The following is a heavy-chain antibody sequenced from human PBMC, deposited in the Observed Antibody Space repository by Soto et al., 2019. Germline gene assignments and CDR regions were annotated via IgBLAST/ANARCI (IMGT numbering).Heavy chain of an antibody. Sequence: LSLTCAVSGYSIGSGYYWAWIRQSPGKGLEWIGSIYHAGSVYYNPSLNGRVALSMDTSKNHFSLNLTSVTAADTAVYYCARTFDYYGMDVWGQGTTVTVSS. V-gene: IGHV4-38-2*01. CDR3: ARTFDYYGMDV. J-gene: IGHJ6*02. CDR2: IYHAGSV. CDR1: GYSIGSGYY.